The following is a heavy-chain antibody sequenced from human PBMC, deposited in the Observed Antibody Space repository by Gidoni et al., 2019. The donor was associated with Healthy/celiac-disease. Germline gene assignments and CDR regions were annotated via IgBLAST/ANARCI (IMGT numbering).Heavy chain of an antibody. CDR3: ARDREYCSGGSCYPGPDY. CDR1: GGSISSSSYY. CDR2: IYYSGSN. V-gene: IGHV4-39*07. Sequence: QLQLQESGPGLVKPSDTLSLTCTVSGGSISSSSYYWGWIRQPPGKGLEWIGSIYYSGSNYYNPSLKSRVTISVDTSKNQFSLKLSSVTAADTAVYYCARDREYCSGGSCYPGPDYWGQGTLVTVSS. D-gene: IGHD2-15*01. J-gene: IGHJ4*02.